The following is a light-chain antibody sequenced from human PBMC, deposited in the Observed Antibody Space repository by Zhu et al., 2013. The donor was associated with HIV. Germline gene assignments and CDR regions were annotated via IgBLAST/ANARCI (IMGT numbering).Light chain of an antibody. Sequence: EIVLTQSPATLSLSPGDRATLSCRASQSVSSYLAWYQQKPGQAPRLLIYDASNRATGIPPRFSGSGSGTDFTLTISSLEPEDFAVYYCQQYDSWPLTFGQGTKVEVK. V-gene: IGKV3-11*01. J-gene: IGKJ1*01. CDR3: QQYDSWPLT. CDR1: QSVSSY. CDR2: DAS.